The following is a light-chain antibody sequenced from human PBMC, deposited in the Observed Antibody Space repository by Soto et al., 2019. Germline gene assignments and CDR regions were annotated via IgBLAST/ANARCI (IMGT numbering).Light chain of an antibody. Sequence: DIPLTESPSFLSATVRDRVTITCRASQAISNYLNWYQQKPGKAPNLLIFGAKTLQSGVPSRFSGSGYGTDFTLTITTLQPEDVGIYYCQHCHATLHTFCQGTRLEVK. CDR2: GAK. J-gene: IGKJ5*01. CDR1: QAISNY. CDR3: QHCHATLHT. V-gene: IGKV1-39*01.